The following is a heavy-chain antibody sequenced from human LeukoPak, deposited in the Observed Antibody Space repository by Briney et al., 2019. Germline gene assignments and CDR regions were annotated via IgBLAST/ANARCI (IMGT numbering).Heavy chain of an antibody. J-gene: IGHJ4*02. Sequence: GASVNVSCMASGYTFTSYYMHWVRQAPGQGLEWMGIINPSGGSTSYAQKFQGRVTMARDTSTSTVYMELSSLRSEDTAVYYCARALKDYDILTGEYYFDYWGQGTLVTVSS. V-gene: IGHV1-46*01. D-gene: IGHD3-9*01. CDR2: INPSGGST. CDR1: GYTFTSYY. CDR3: ARALKDYDILTGEYYFDY.